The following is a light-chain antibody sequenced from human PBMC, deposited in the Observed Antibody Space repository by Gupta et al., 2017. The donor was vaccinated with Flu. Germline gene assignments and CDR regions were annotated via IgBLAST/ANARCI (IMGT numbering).Light chain of an antibody. CDR3: SSYTSSSTPV. CDR2: EVS. Sequence: QPALTHPASVSGSTGQPITISCTGTSSDVGGYNYVSWYQQPPGKAPKLMIYEVSNRPSGVSNRFSGSKSGNTASLTISGLQAEDEADYYCSSYTSSSTPVFGGGTKLTVL. V-gene: IGLV2-14*01. CDR1: SSDVGGYNY. J-gene: IGLJ3*02.